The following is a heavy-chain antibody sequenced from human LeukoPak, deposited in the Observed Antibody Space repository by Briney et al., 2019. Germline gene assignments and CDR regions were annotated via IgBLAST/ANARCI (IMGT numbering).Heavy chain of an antibody. J-gene: IGHJ5*02. CDR3: AKDPVRRSGWYEGWFDP. CDR2: IYYSGST. D-gene: IGHD6-19*01. CDR1: GGSISSYY. Sequence: SETLSLTCTVSGGSISSYYWSWIRQPPGKGLEWIGYIYYSGSTNYNPSLKSRVTISVDTSKNQFSLKLSSVTAADTALYYCAKDPVRRSGWYEGWFDPWGQGTLVTVSS. V-gene: IGHV4-59*01.